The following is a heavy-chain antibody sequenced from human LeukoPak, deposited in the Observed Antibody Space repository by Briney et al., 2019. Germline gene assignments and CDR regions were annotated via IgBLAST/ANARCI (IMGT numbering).Heavy chain of an antibody. J-gene: IGHJ4*02. CDR1: GFTFSSYG. D-gene: IGHD6-13*01. CDR3: VKDLYKGDSASWYFFHY. CDR2: IWYDGSNK. Sequence: GGSLRLSCAASGFTFSSYGMHWVRQAPGKGLEWVAVIWYDGSNKYYADSVKGRFTISRDTSKNTLYLQMSSLRAEDTAIYYCVKDLYKGDSASWYFFHYWGQGTLVTVSS. V-gene: IGHV3-30*02.